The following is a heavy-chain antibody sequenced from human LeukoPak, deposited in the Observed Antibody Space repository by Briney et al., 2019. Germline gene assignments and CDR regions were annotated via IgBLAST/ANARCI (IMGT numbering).Heavy chain of an antibody. V-gene: IGHV1-18*01. CDR2: ISAYNGNT. CDR1: GYTFTSYG. D-gene: IGHD3-3*01. J-gene: IGHJ4*02. CDR3: ARVFGDYVPYFDY. Sequence: GASVKVSCKASGYTFTSYGISWVRQAPGQGLEWMGWISAYNGNTTYAPKLPGKVTMTTDTSTSTAYMELRSLRSDDAAVYYCARVFGDYVPYFDYWGQGTLVTVSS.